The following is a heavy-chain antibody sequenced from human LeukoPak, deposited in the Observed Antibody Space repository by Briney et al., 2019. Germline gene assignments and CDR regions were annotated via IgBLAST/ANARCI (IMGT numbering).Heavy chain of an antibody. J-gene: IGHJ4*02. V-gene: IGHV1-2*02. CDR2: ITSKSNTT. Sequence: SAVNVSCMGSVWIFIHYYMDLVRPAAGRGREWVGGITSKSNTTKYAQKFRGSVSMTSDTSINTAYMELSRLRSNDTTIYYCARFSRFYYDSSGDFDYWGQGTLVTVSS. D-gene: IGHD3-22*01. CDR1: VWIFIHYY. CDR3: ARFSRFYYDSSGDFDY.